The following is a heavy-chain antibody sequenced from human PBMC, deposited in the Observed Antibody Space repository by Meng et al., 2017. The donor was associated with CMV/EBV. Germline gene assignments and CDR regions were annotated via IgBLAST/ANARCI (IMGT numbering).Heavy chain of an antibody. J-gene: IGHJ5*02. CDR2: IYTSGST. Sequence: QVQRQESGPGLVKPSEPLSLTCTVSGGSISSYYWSWIRQPAGKGLEWIGRIYTSGSTNYNPSLKSRVTMSVDTSKNQFSLKLSSVTAADTAVYYCAREIVVVPAAIDNWFDPWGQGTLVTVSS. D-gene: IGHD2-2*02. V-gene: IGHV4-4*07. CDR3: AREIVVVPAAIDNWFDP. CDR1: GGSISSYY.